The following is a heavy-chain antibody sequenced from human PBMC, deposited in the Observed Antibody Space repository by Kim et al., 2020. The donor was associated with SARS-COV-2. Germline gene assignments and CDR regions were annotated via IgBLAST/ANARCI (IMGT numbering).Heavy chain of an antibody. CDR3: ARGSHYDFWSGYHYYFDY. CDR2: IWYDGSNE. D-gene: IGHD3-3*01. J-gene: IGHJ4*02. V-gene: IGHV3-33*01. Sequence: GGSLRLSCAASGFTFSSYGMHWVRQAPGKGLEWVAVIWYDGSNEYYADSVKGRFTISRDNSKNTLYLQMNSLRAEDTAVYYCARGSHYDFWSGYHYYFDYWGQGTLVTVSS. CDR1: GFTFSSYG.